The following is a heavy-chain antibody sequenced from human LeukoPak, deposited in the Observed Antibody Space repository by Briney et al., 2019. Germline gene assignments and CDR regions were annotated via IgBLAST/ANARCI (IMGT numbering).Heavy chain of an antibody. J-gene: IGHJ4*02. CDR2: ISAYNGNT. Sequence: ASVKVSCKASGYTFVSYGITWVRQAPGQGLEWMGWISAYNGNTNYAQKLQGRVTMTTDTSTSTAYMELRSLRSDDTAVYYCARAPADIVVVPAAIPADFDYWGQGTLVTVSS. D-gene: IGHD2-2*02. CDR3: ARAPADIVVVPAAIPADFDY. V-gene: IGHV1-18*04. CDR1: GYTFVSYG.